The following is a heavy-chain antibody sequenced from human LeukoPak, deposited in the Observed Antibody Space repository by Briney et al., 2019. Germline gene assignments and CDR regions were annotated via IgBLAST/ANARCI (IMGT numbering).Heavy chain of an antibody. Sequence: GGSLRLSCAASGFTFSSYAMSWVRQAPGKGLEWVSAISGGGGSTYYADPVKGRFTISRDDSKNTLYLQMNSLRAEDTAVYYCAKASTLRYFDWFASAFDIWGQGTMVTVSS. J-gene: IGHJ3*02. CDR1: GFTFSSYA. CDR3: AKASTLRYFDWFASAFDI. V-gene: IGHV3-23*01. D-gene: IGHD3-9*01. CDR2: ISGGGGST.